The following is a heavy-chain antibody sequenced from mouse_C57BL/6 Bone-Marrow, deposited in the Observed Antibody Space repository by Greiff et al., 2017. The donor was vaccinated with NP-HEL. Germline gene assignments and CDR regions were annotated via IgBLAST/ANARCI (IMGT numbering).Heavy chain of an antibody. CDR1: GYTFTSYW. CDR3: ARGDLLWYPAWFSY. D-gene: IGHD2-1*01. V-gene: IGHV1-55*01. CDR2: LYPGSGST. J-gene: IGHJ3*01. Sequence: QVQLQQPGAELVKPGASVKMSCKASGYTFTSYWITWVKQRPGQGLEWIGDLYPGSGSTNYNEKFKSKATLTVDTSSSTAYMQLSSLTSDDSAVYYCARGDLLWYPAWFSYWGQGTRVTVSA.